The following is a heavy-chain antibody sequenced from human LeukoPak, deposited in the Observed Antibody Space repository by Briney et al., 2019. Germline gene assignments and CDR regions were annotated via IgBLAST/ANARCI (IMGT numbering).Heavy chain of an antibody. V-gene: IGHV3-53*01. CDR2: IYSGGST. CDR3: AREAVTRNYFDY. D-gene: IGHD4-17*01. J-gene: IGHJ4*02. Sequence: GGPLRLSCAASGFTVSSNYMNWVRQAPGKGLEWVSVIYSGGSTYYADSVKGRFTISRDNSKNTLFLQMNSLRAEDTAVYYCAREAVTRNYFDYWGQGTLVTVSS. CDR1: GFTVSSNY.